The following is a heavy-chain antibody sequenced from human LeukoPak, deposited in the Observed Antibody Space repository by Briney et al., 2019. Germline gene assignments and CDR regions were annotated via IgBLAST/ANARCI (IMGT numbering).Heavy chain of an antibody. D-gene: IGHD6-13*01. Sequence: ASVKVSCKASGYTFTSYDINWVRQATGQGPEWMGWMNPNSGNTGYAQKFQGRVTMTRNTSISTAYMELSSLRSEDTAVYYCARGHPFEPHSSPTDYWGQGTLVTVSS. V-gene: IGHV1-8*01. CDR1: GYTFTSYD. J-gene: IGHJ4*02. CDR2: MNPNSGNT. CDR3: ARGHPFEPHSSPTDY.